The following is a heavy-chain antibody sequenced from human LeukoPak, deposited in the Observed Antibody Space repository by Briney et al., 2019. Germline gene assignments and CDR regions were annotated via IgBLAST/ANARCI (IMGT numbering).Heavy chain of an antibody. CDR1: GGSISSHY. D-gene: IGHD6-19*01. V-gene: IGHV4-59*11. J-gene: IGHJ3*02. Sequence: PSETLSLICTVSGGSISSHYWSWIRQPPGKGLEWIGCVYYSGSTNYKPSLKSRVTISVDTSKNQFSLKLSSVTAADTAVYYCARYSTGWYDAFDIWGQGTMVTVSS. CDR3: ARYSTGWYDAFDI. CDR2: VYYSGST.